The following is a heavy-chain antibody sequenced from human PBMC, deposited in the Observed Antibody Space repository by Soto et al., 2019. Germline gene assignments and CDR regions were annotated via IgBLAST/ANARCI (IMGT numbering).Heavy chain of an antibody. CDR3: ARDQRWIQFNYYGMDV. CDR2: ISSSGSTI. J-gene: IGHJ6*02. V-gene: IGHV3-48*04. D-gene: IGHD5-18*01. CDR1: GFTFSTYS. Sequence: EMQLVESGGGLVQPGGSLRLSCAASGFTFSTYSMNWVRQAPGKGLEWISYISSSGSTIYYADSVKGRFTISRDNAKNYLYLQMNSLRAEDTAVYYCARDQRWIQFNYYGMDVWGQGTTVTVSS.